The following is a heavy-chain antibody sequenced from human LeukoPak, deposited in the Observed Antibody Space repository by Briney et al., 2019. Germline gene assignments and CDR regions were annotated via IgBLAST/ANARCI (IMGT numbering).Heavy chain of an antibody. J-gene: IGHJ4*02. CDR1: GFTLDDYA. CDR2: ISWNSGDI. D-gene: IGHD1-26*01. CDR3: AKYSGSYSSYFDS. V-gene: IGHV3-9*01. Sequence: GRSLRLSCAASGFTLDDYAMHWVRQAPGKGLEGVSGISWNSGDIGYADSVKGRFTISRDNAKNSLYLQMNSLRAEDTALYYCAKYSGSYSSYFDSWGQGTLVTVSS.